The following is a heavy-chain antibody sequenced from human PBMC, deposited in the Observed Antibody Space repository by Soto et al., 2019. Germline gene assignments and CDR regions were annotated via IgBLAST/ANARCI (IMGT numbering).Heavy chain of an antibody. CDR1: GFTFSSYG. Sequence: QVQLVESGGGVVQPGRSLRLSCAASGFTFSSYGMHWVRQAPGKGLEWVAVISYDGSNKYYADSVKGRFTISRDNSKNTLYRQMNSLRAEDTAVYYCAKDSYKVVVTPEFDYWGQGTLVTVSS. D-gene: IGHD2-21*02. V-gene: IGHV3-30*18. CDR3: AKDSYKVVVTPEFDY. J-gene: IGHJ4*02. CDR2: ISYDGSNK.